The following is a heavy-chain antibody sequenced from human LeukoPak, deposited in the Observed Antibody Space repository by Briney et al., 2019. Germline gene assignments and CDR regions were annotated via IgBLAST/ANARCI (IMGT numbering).Heavy chain of an antibody. J-gene: IGHJ4*02. V-gene: IGHV1-18*01. Sequence: ASLTLSSKASEYTFTSYGISWVRQAPGPGLNWMGWISAYNGNTNYGQKLQGRVTMTTDTSTSTAYMELRSLRSDGTAVYYCARASIAVAGTSDYWGQGTLVTVSS. D-gene: IGHD6-19*01. CDR2: ISAYNGNT. CDR3: ARASIAVAGTSDY. CDR1: EYTFTSYG.